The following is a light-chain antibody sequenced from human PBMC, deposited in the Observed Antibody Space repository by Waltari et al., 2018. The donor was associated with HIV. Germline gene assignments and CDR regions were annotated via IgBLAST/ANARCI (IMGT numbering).Light chain of an antibody. Sequence: QSVLTQPASVSGAPGHSITISCTGTASDFGDYNYFSWYQQLPGKAPKLVLYDVTQRPSRLSHRSSGSRSGTTAYLPIAGLQAEDESDYCGSSYARNSPWLFGGGTKLTVL. CDR1: ASDFGDYNY. J-gene: IGLJ2*01. CDR2: DVT. V-gene: IGLV2-14*03. CDR3: SSYARNSPWL.